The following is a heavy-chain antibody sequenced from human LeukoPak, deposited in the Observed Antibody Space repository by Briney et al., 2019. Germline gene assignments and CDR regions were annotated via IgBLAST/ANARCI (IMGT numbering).Heavy chain of an antibody. Sequence: GGSLRLSCAASGFTFSSYVMKWVRQAPGKGLEWVSSISDSGADTYYADSVKGRFTVSRDNSKNTLFLQMNSLRADDTAVNHCAKRVSYTSSAAYFDSWGQGTLVTVSS. CDR2: ISDSGADT. D-gene: IGHD2-2*02. CDR1: GFTFSSYV. J-gene: IGHJ4*02. CDR3: AKRVSYTSSAAYFDS. V-gene: IGHV3-23*01.